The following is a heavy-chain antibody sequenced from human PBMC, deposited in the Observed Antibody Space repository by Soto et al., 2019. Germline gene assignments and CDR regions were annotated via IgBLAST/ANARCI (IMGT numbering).Heavy chain of an antibody. D-gene: IGHD6-13*01. CDR1: GGSISSYY. CDR2: IYYSGST. Sequence: QVQLQESGPGLVKPSETLSLTCTVSGGSISSYYWSWIRQPPGKGLEWIGYIYYSGSTNYNPSLKSRVTISVDTSKNQFSLKLSSVTAADTAVYYCPRRYSSSFDYWGQGTLVTVSS. J-gene: IGHJ4*02. V-gene: IGHV4-59*08. CDR3: PRRYSSSFDY.